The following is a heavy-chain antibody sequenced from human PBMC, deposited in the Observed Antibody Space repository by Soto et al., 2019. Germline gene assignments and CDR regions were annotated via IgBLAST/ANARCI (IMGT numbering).Heavy chain of an antibody. J-gene: IGHJ4*02. D-gene: IGHD6-6*01. CDR2: IHWDDDK. CDR1: GFSLSATGVG. Sequence: QITLKESGPTLVKPTQTLTLTCTFSGFSLSATGVGVGWIRQPPGKALEWLALIHWDDDKSYSPSLRSRLNLTKDTSKNQVVLRMTTMDPVDTATYYCPHCIAAGYYFDSWGQGVVVTVSS. V-gene: IGHV2-5*02. CDR3: PHCIAAGYYFDS.